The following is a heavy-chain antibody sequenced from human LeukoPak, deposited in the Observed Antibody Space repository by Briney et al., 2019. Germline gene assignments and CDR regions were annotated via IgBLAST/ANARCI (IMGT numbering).Heavy chain of an antibody. D-gene: IGHD3-16*02. V-gene: IGHV4-34*01. CDR3: ARGCYDYVWGSYPKRYYFDY. CDR2: INHSGST. J-gene: IGHJ4*02. CDR1: GGSFSGYY. Sequence: PSETLSLTCAVYGGSFSGYYWSWIRQPPGKGLEWIGEINHSGSTNYNPSLKSRVTISVDTSKNQFSLKLSSVTAADTAVYYCARGCYDYVWGSYPKRYYFDYWGQGTLVTVSP.